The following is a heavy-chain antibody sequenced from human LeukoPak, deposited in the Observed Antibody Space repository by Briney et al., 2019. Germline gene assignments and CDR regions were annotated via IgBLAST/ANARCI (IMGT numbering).Heavy chain of an antibody. V-gene: IGHV3-23*01. J-gene: IGHJ4*02. CDR2: IGSSGGNT. CDR1: GFTFSSYA. D-gene: IGHD6-13*01. Sequence: GGSLRLSCAASGFTFSSYAMSWVRQAPGKGLEWVSVIGSSGGNTYYADSVKGRFTISRDNSKNTLYLQMNSLRAEDTAVYYCAKNRHMAAAGPYYFDYWGQGTLVTVSS. CDR3: AKNRHMAAAGPYYFDY.